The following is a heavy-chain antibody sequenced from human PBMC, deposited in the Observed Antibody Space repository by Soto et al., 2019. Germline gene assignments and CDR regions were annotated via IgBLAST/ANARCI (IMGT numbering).Heavy chain of an antibody. CDR3: AKDLVYYDILTGSGEYYYYGMDA. Sequence: GGSLRLSCAASGFTFSSYGMHWVRQAPGKGLEWVAVISYDGSNKYYADSVKGRFTISRDNSKNTLYLQMNSLRAEDTAVYYCAKDLVYYDILTGSGEYYYYGMDAWGQGTTVTVSS. CDR1: GFTFSSYG. D-gene: IGHD3-9*01. CDR2: ISYDGSNK. J-gene: IGHJ6*02. V-gene: IGHV3-30*18.